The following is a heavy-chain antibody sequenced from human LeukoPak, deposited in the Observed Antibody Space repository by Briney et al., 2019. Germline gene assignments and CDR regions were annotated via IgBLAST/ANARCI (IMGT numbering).Heavy chain of an antibody. D-gene: IGHD3-22*01. Sequence: GASVKVSCRASGYTFTSYGISWVRQAPGQGLEWMGWISAYNGNTNYAQNLQGRVTMTTDTSTSTAYMELRSLRSDDTAVYYCARDRTPIYYDGSGYVDYWGQGTLVTVSS. CDR3: ARDRTPIYYDGSGYVDY. CDR2: ISAYNGNT. CDR1: GYTFTSYG. J-gene: IGHJ4*02. V-gene: IGHV1-18*01.